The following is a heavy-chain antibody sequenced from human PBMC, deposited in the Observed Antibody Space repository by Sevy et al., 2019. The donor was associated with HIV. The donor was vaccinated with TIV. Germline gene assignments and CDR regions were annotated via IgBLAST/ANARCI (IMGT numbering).Heavy chain of an antibody. CDR3: ARVRLRSLRGIAAAVSLDY. Sequence: ASVKVSCKASGYTFTGYYMHWVRQAPGQGLEWMGWINPNSGGTNYAEKFQGRVTMTRDTSISTAYMELSRLRSDDTAVYYCARVRLRSLRGIAAAVSLDYWGQGTLVTVSS. CDR2: INPNSGGT. V-gene: IGHV1-2*02. CDR1: GYTFTGYY. J-gene: IGHJ4*02. D-gene: IGHD6-13*01.